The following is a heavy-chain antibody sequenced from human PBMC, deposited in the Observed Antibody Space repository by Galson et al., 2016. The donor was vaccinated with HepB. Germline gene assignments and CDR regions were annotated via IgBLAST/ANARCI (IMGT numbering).Heavy chain of an antibody. CDR3: ARHRGDTGYDAFDT. CDR1: GFTFRLYY. J-gene: IGHJ3*02. D-gene: IGHD5-12*01. Sequence: SLRLSCAASGFTFRLYYMSWIRQAPGKGLEWVSYISRSSSYTNFADSVKGRFTISRDNAKNSLYLQMDSLRAEDTAVYYCARHRGDTGYDAFDTWGQGTMVTVSS. V-gene: IGHV3-11*03. CDR2: ISRSSSYT.